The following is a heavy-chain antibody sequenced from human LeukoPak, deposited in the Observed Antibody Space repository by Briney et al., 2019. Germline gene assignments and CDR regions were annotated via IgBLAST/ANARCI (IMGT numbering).Heavy chain of an antibody. CDR1: GGSISSSSYY. Sequence: SETLSLTSIVSGGSISSSSYYWGWIRQPPGKGLEWIGSIYYSGSTYYNPSLKSRVTISVDTSKNQFSLKLSSVTAADTAVYYCARENYGGSILDYWGQGTLVTVSS. CDR3: ARENYGGSILDY. D-gene: IGHD4-17*01. CDR2: IYYSGST. J-gene: IGHJ4*02. V-gene: IGHV4-39*01.